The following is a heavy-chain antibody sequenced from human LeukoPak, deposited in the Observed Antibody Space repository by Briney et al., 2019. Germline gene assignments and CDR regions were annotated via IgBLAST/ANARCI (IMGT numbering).Heavy chain of an antibody. J-gene: IGHJ3*02. Sequence: GESLKISCKGSGYSFTSCWIGWVRQMPGKGLEWMGIIYPGDSDTRNSPSFQGQVTISADKSIRTAYLQWSSLKASDTAMYYCARVGAAYHDAFDIWGQGTMVTVSS. CDR1: GYSFTSCW. CDR2: IYPGDSDT. CDR3: ARVGAAYHDAFDI. D-gene: IGHD1-26*01. V-gene: IGHV5-51*01.